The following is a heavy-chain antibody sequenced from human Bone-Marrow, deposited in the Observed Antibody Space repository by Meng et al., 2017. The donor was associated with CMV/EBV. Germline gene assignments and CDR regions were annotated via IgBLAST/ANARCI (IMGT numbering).Heavy chain of an antibody. CDR2: INPNSGGT. CDR1: GYTFTGYY. D-gene: IGHD3-22*01. CDR3: ARDHIRGATMKSHDAFDI. V-gene: IGHV1-2*02. J-gene: IGHJ3*02. Sequence: ASVKVSCKASGYTFTGYYIHWVRQAPGQGLEWMGWINPNSGGTKYAQKFQGRVTVTRDMSISAAYMELSRLRSDDTAMYYCARDHIRGATMKSHDAFDIWAQGTMVTVPS.